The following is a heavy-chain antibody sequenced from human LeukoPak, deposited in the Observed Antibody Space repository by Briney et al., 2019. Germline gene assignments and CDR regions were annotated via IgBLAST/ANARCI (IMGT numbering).Heavy chain of an antibody. CDR3: AKDMYVRDPNNFYGMDV. CDR2: ISGDGGST. D-gene: IGHD5-24*01. Sequence: GGSLRLSCAASGFTFDDYAMHWVRRAPGKGLEWVSLISGDGGSTYYADSVKGRFTISRDNSKNSLYLQMNSLRTEDTALYYCAKDMYVRDPNNFYGMDVWGQGTTVTVSS. J-gene: IGHJ6*02. CDR1: GFTFDDYA. V-gene: IGHV3-43*02.